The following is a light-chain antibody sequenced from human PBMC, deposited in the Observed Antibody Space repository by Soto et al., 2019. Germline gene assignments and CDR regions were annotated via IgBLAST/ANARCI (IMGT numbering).Light chain of an antibody. CDR3: QQFNSKVWT. V-gene: IGKV1-5*01. CDR2: EAS. J-gene: IGKJ1*01. CDR1: QSVSRW. Sequence: DIQMTQSPSTLSASVGDTVTITCRASQSVSRWLNWYQQKPGKAPRLLIYEASNLESGVPMRFSGSGSGTEFVLTNPSLQPADSATDYCQQFNSKVWTFGQGTRVEI.